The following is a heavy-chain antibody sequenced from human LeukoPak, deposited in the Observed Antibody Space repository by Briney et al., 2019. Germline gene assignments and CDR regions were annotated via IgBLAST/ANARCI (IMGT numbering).Heavy chain of an antibody. Sequence: GGSLRLSCAASGFTFSSYSMNWVRQAPGKGLEWVSSISSSSSYIYYADSVKGRFTISRDNAKNSLYLQMNSLRAEDTAVYYCAGGDYGQFYYHYGMDVWGQGTTVTVSS. J-gene: IGHJ6*02. V-gene: IGHV3-21*01. CDR2: ISSSSSYI. CDR1: GFTFSSYS. D-gene: IGHD4-17*01. CDR3: AGGDYGQFYYHYGMDV.